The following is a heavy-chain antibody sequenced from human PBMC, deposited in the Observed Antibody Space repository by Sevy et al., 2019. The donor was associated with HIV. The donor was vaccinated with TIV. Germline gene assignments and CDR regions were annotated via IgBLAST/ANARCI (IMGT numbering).Heavy chain of an antibody. CDR2: ISGNGENT. V-gene: IGHV3-23*01. Sequence: GGSLRLSCAAYEFTFSSHAVSWVRQAPGKRLEWVSAISGNGENTHYADSVRGRFTISSDNFKNTLYLQMNSLRAEDTALYYCARDGRGISAFDIWGQGTMVTVSS. D-gene: IGHD3-3*02. CDR1: EFTFSSHA. J-gene: IGHJ3*02. CDR3: ARDGRGISAFDI.